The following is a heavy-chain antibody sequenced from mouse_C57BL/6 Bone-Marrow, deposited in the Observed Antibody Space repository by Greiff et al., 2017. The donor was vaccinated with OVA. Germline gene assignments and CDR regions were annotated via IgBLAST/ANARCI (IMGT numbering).Heavy chain of an antibody. Sequence: DVQLQESGPELVKPGASVKMSCKASGYTFTDYNMHWVKQSHGKSLEWIGYINPNNGGTSYNQKFKGKATLTVNKSSSTAYMELRSLTSEDSAVYYCARSTGTKGYFDYWGQGTTLTVSS. J-gene: IGHJ2*01. CDR2: INPNNGGT. V-gene: IGHV1-22*01. CDR3: ARSTGTKGYFDY. CDR1: GYTFTDYN. D-gene: IGHD4-1*01.